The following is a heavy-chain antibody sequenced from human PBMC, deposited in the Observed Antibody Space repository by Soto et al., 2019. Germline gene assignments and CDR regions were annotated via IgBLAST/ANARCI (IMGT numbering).Heavy chain of an antibody. CDR2: IYYSGST. V-gene: IGHV4-39*01. J-gene: IGHJ4*02. CDR3: ASGSGLISF. CDR1: GGSISSSSYY. Sequence: PSETLSLTCTVSGGSISSSSYYWGWIRQPPGKGLEWIGSIYYSGSTYYNPSLKSRVTISVDTSKNQFSLKLSSVTAADTAVYYCASGSGLISFWAQGTLVTVSS. D-gene: IGHD1-26*01.